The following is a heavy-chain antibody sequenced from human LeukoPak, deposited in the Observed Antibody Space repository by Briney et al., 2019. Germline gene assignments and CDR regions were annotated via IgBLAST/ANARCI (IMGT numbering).Heavy chain of an antibody. CDR1: GYTFTSYG. D-gene: IGHD3-10*01. CDR3: ARDRPYYYGSGRWGTFDY. Sequence: GASVKVSCKASGYTFTSYGISWVRQAPGQGLEWMGWISAYNGNTNYAQKLQGRVTMTTDTSTSTAYMELRSLRSDDTAVYYCARDRPYYYGSGRWGTFDYWGQGNLVTVSS. V-gene: IGHV1-18*01. CDR2: ISAYNGNT. J-gene: IGHJ4*02.